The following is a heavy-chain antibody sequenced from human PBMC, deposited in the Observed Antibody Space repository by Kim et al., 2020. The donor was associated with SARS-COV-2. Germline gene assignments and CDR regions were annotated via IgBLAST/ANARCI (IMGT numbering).Heavy chain of an antibody. D-gene: IGHD3-10*01. V-gene: IGHV3-23*01. CDR3: AKDSQSGSMVRGPHAFDI. CDR1: GFTFSSYA. J-gene: IGHJ3*02. CDR2: ISGSGGST. Sequence: GGSLRLSCAASGFTFSSYAMSWVRQAPGKGLEWVSAISGSGGSTYYADSVKGRFTISRDNSKNTLYLQMNSLRAEDTAVYYCAKDSQSGSMVRGPHAFDIWGQGTMVTVSS.